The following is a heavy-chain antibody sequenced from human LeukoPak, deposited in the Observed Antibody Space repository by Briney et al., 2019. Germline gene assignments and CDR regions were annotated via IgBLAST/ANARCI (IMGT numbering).Heavy chain of an antibody. J-gene: IGHJ3*02. D-gene: IGHD6-13*01. CDR3: ARHGLQLKNNAFDM. Sequence: SETLSLTCTVSSASFSSYYWSWIRQPPGKGLEWIGYSRNSGFTKYNASLKSRVTISIDTSQNQFSLKLTSVTAADTAVYYCARHGLQLKNNAFDMWGEGTMVTASS. V-gene: IGHV4-59*08. CDR2: SRNSGFT. CDR1: SASFSSYY.